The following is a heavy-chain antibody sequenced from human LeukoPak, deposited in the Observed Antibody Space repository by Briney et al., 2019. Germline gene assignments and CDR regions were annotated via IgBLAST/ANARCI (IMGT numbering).Heavy chain of an antibody. V-gene: IGHV1-69*05. CDR3: ARVAQMPRLFDY. J-gene: IGHJ4*02. CDR1: GGTFSSYA. Sequence: ASVKVSCKASGGTFSSYAISWVRQAPGQGLEWMGRIIPIFGTANYAQKFQGRVTITTDESTSTAYMELSSLRSEDTAVYYCARVAQMPRLFDYWGQGTLVTVSS. CDR2: IIPIFGTA. D-gene: IGHD2-2*01.